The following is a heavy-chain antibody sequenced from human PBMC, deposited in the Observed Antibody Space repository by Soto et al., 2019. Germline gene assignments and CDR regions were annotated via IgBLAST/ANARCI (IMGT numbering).Heavy chain of an antibody. V-gene: IGHV1-46*01. CDR1: GYIFTNHY. CDR2: INPSGGST. CDR3: ARADYYDSSGFYYDC. Sequence: GPSVKVSCKASGYIFTNHYIHWVRQAPGQGLEWMGIINPSGGSTNYLQKFQGRITMTRDTSTSTVYMELSSLRSEDTAVYFCARADYYDSSGFYYDCWGQGSLVTVS. D-gene: IGHD3-22*01. J-gene: IGHJ4*02.